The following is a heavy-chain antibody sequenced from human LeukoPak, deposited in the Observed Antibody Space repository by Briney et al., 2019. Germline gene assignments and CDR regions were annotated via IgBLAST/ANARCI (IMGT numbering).Heavy chain of an antibody. Sequence: AGGSLRLSCAASGFTFSSYAMSWVRQAPGKGLEWVSAISGSGGSTYYADSVKGRFTISRDNSKNTLYLQMNSLRAEDTAVYYCAKGGDIVVVVAATLHNWFDPWGQGTLVTVSS. CDR3: AKGGDIVVVVAATLHNWFDP. J-gene: IGHJ5*02. CDR2: ISGSGGST. D-gene: IGHD2-15*01. CDR1: GFTFSSYA. V-gene: IGHV3-23*01.